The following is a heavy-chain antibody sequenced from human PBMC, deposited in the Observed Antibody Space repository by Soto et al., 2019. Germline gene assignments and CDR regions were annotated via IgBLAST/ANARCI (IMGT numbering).Heavy chain of an antibody. CDR3: ARRKGYCTNGVGYFWFDP. J-gene: IGHJ5*02. CDR2: IYYSGST. CDR1: GGSISSYY. V-gene: IGHV4-59*01. Sequence: SETLSLTCTVSGGSISSYYWSWIRQPPGKGLEWIGYIYYSGSTNYNPSLKSRVTISVDTSKNQFSLKLSSVTAADTAVYYWARRKGYCTNGVGYFWFDPWGQGTLVTVSS. D-gene: IGHD2-8*01.